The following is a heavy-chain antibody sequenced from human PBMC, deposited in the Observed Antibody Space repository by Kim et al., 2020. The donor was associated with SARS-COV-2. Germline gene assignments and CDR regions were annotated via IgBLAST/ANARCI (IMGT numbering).Heavy chain of an antibody. V-gene: IGHV1-46*01. J-gene: IGHJ5*02. CDR3: ARGGNVEQLGGWWFDP. CDR1: GYTFTSYY. D-gene: IGHD6-6*01. CDR2: INPSGGST. Sequence: ASVKVSCKASGYTFTSYYMHWVRQAPGQGLEWMGIINPSGGSTSYAQKFQGRVTMTRDTSTSTVYMELSSLRSEDTAVYYCARGGNVEQLGGWWFDPWGQGTLVTVSS.